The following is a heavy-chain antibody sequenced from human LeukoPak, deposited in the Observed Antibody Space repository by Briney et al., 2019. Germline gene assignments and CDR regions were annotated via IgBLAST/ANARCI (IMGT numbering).Heavy chain of an antibody. CDR3: ARETSQKGAHYMDV. CDR1: GGSISTITYY. V-gene: IGHV4-39*07. J-gene: IGHJ6*03. Sequence: SETLSLTCTVSGGSISTITYYWGWIRQPPGKGLEWVGHMYYRGNTFYNPSLKSRVTISVDTSKNQFSLKLTSVTAADTAVYYCARETSQKGAHYMDVWGEGTTVTISS. CDR2: MYYRGNT. D-gene: IGHD3-16*01.